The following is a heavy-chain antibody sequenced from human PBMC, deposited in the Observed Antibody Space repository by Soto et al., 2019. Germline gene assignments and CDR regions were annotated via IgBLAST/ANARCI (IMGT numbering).Heavy chain of an antibody. CDR2: ISYDGSNK. CDR1: GFTFSSYG. Sequence: GGSLRLSCAASGFTFSSYGMHWVRQAPGKGLEWVAVISYDGSNKYYADSVKGRFTISRDNSKNTLYLQMNSLRAEDTAVYYCAKDLLFRATTVDSSYFQHWGQGTLVTVSS. J-gene: IGHJ1*01. CDR3: AKDLLFRATTVDSSYFQH. D-gene: IGHD4-17*01. V-gene: IGHV3-30*18.